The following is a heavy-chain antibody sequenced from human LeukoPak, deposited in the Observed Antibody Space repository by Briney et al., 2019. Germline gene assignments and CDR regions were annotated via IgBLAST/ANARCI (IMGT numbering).Heavy chain of an antibody. Sequence: SETLSLTCTVSPDSISSANFFWGWIRQPLGKGLEWIGSIYYSGNAYYSPSLKSRVTISIDTSKNHFSLKLSSVTAADTAIYFCAREAVALDYWGQGILVTVSS. CDR2: IYYSGNA. J-gene: IGHJ4*02. CDR3: AREAVALDY. D-gene: IGHD6-19*01. CDR1: PDSISSANFF. V-gene: IGHV4-39*07.